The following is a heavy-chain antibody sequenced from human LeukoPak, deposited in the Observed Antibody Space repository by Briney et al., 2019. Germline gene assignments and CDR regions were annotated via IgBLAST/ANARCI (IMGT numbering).Heavy chain of an antibody. D-gene: IGHD6-13*01. CDR3: ARIGIAAAAFDY. V-gene: IGHV4-39*07. CDR2: IYYSGST. CDR1: GGSISSSSYY. Sequence: PSETLSLTCTVSGGSISSSSYYWGWIRQPPGKGLEWIGSIYYSGSTYYNPSLKSRVTISVDTSKNQFSLKLSSVTAADTAVYYCARIGIAAAAFDYWGQGTLVTVSS. J-gene: IGHJ4*02.